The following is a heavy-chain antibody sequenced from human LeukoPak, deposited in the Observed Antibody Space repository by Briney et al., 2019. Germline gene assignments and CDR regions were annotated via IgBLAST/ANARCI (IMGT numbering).Heavy chain of an antibody. CDR1: GFTFSKYW. Sequence: GGSLRLSCAASGFTFSKYWMTWVRQAPGKGLEWVANIKEDGSENSYVESVKGRFTISRDNAKNSLYLQLNSLRAEDTAVYFCARQRYSDYWGQGTLVTVSS. J-gene: IGHJ4*02. V-gene: IGHV3-7*01. D-gene: IGHD1-1*01. CDR3: ARQRYSDY. CDR2: IKEDGSEN.